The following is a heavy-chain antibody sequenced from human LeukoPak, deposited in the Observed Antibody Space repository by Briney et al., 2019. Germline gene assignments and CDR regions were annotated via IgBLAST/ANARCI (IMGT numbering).Heavy chain of an antibody. CDR2: IYYSGST. CDR3: ARVSLSGWYLNYYMDV. CDR1: GGSISSYY. Sequence: PSETLSLTCTVSGGSISSYYWSWIRQPPGKGLEWIGYIYYSGSTNYNPSLKSRVTISVDTSKNQFSLKLSSVTAADTAVYYCARVSLSGWYLNYYMDVWGKGTTVTISS. J-gene: IGHJ6*03. D-gene: IGHD6-19*01. V-gene: IGHV4-59*01.